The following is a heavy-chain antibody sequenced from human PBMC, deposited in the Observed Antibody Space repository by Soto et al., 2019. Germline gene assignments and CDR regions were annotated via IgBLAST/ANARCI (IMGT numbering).Heavy chain of an antibody. D-gene: IGHD2-8*01. CDR1: GGTFSSYA. J-gene: IGHJ2*01. CDR3: ARVREADCTNGVCSYGDYAVYFDL. CDR2: IIPIFGTA. Sequence: QVQLVQSGAEVKKPGSSVKVSCKASGGTFSSYAISWVRQAPGQGLEWMGGIIPIFGTANYAQKFQGRVTITADESTSTAYMELSSLRSEDTAVYYCARVREADCTNGVCSYGDYAVYFDLWGRGTLVTVSS. V-gene: IGHV1-69*12.